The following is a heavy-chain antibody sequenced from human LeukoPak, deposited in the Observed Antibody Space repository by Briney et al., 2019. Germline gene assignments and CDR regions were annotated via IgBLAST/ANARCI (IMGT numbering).Heavy chain of an antibody. Sequence: GGSLRPSCAASGFTFSSYWMTWVRQAPGKGLEWVANIKQDGSEKYYVDSVKGRCSISSDNAKNSLCLQMNSLSAEDTAVYYCARCPYDSSGYYSVPSHFDYWGQGTLVTVSS. V-gene: IGHV3-7*01. CDR1: GFTFSSYW. J-gene: IGHJ4*02. CDR3: ARCPYDSSGYYSVPSHFDY. CDR2: IKQDGSEK. D-gene: IGHD3-22*01.